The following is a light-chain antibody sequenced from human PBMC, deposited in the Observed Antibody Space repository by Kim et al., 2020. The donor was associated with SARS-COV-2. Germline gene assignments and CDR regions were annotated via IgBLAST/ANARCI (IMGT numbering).Light chain of an antibody. CDR2: RNN. Sequence: QPATLSRSGNSSNVGERGAVWVRLHQGRPPKLLSYRNNNHPSGISDRFSAARSGNTASLTITGLQPEDEADYYCSAWDSSLSAVVFGGGTQLTVL. V-gene: IGLV10-54*01. J-gene: IGLJ2*01. CDR3: SAWDSSLSAVV. CDR1: SSNVGERG.